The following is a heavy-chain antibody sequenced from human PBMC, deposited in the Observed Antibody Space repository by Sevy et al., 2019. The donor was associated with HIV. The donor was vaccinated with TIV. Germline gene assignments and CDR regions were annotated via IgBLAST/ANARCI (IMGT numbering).Heavy chain of an antibody. CDR2: IYHSGST. Sequence: SETLSLTCAVSGGSISSVNWWHWVRQPPGKGLEWIGEIYHSGSTNYNPSLKSRVTISVDNSKNQFSLNLYSVTAADTAGEYRARGGGTPRGFGPWGPGSLVTVSS. V-gene: IGHV4-4*02. J-gene: IGHJ5*02. CDR3: ARGGGTPRGFGP. D-gene: IGHD3-16*01. CDR1: GGSISSVNW.